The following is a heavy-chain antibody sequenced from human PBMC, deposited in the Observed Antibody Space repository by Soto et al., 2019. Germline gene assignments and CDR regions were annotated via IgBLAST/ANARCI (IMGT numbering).Heavy chain of an antibody. D-gene: IGHD3-22*01. CDR3: ARGHYFDSSNYYYVFYYFDY. CDR2: TVPIFPTS. Sequence: GASVKVSCKASGGTFSNYAISWVRQAPGQGLEWMGGTVPIFPTSNYAQTFQGRVTITADESTSTVYMELSSLRSEDTAVYYCARGHYFDSSNYYYVFYYFDYWGQGTPVTVSS. V-gene: IGHV1-69*13. CDR1: GGTFSNYA. J-gene: IGHJ4*02.